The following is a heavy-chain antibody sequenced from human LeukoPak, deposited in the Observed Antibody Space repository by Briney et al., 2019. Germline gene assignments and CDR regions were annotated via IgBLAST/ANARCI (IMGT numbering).Heavy chain of an antibody. J-gene: IGHJ6*02. CDR3: AIYGMDV. CDR1: GFTFSDHY. Sequence: GGSLRLSCAASGFTFSDHYMDWVRQAPGKGLEWVGRTRNKANSYTTEYATSVKGRFTISRDDSKNSLYLQMNSLKTEDTAVYYCAIYGMDVWGQGTTVTVSS. V-gene: IGHV3-72*01. CDR2: TRNKANSYTT.